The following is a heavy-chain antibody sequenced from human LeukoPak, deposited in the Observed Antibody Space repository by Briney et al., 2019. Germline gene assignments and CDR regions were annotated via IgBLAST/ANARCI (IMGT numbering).Heavy chain of an antibody. CDR2: ISGSGGST. J-gene: IGHJ4*02. D-gene: IGHD6-6*01. CDR1: GFTFSSYA. Sequence: GGSPRLSCAASGFTFSSYAMSWVRQAPGKGLEWVSSISGSGGSTYYADSVKGRFTISRDNSKNTLYLQMNSLSAEDTAVYYCARALIAARPPYWGQGTLVTVSS. CDR3: ARALIAARPPY. V-gene: IGHV3-23*01.